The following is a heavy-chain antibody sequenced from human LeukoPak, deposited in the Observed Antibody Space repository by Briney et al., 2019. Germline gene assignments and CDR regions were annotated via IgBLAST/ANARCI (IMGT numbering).Heavy chain of an antibody. J-gene: IGHJ6*02. CDR1: GFTFSSYE. D-gene: IGHD3-16*02. Sequence: PGGSLRLSCAASGFTFSSYEMNWVRQAPGEGLGWVSYISSSGSTIYYADSVEGRFTISRDNAKNSLYLQMNSLRAEATAVYYCARALRPMITFGGVIALYGMDVWGQGTTVTVSS. CDR2: ISSSGSTI. CDR3: ARALRPMITFGGVIALYGMDV. V-gene: IGHV3-48*03.